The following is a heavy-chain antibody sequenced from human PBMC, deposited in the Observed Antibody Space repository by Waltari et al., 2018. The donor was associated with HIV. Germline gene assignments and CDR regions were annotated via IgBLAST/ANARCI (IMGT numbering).Heavy chain of an antibody. Sequence: QVELQESGPGLVKPSETLSLPCTVSDGSMSNHYGTWIRQSPGKGLEWIGYIYYSGTTNYNPSLRSRVTVSVDTSKKQFSLKLTSVTAADTAVYFCARGSGLKVTLDWYFDVWGRGTLVTVSS. CDR2: IYYSGTT. CDR1: DGSMSNHY. V-gene: IGHV4-59*11. J-gene: IGHJ2*01. CDR3: ARGSGLKVTLDWYFDV.